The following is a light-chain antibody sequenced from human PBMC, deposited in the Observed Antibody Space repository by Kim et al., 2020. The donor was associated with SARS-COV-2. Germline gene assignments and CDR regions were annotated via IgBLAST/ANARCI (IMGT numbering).Light chain of an antibody. CDR1: ALPKQY. J-gene: IGLJ3*02. CDR2: KDS. CDR3: QSADSSGTYGV. Sequence: PGQTARITCSGDALPKQYAYWYQQRPGQAPVLVIYKDSERPSGIPERVSGSSSGTTVTLTISGVQAEDEADYYCQSADSSGTYGVFGGGTQLTVL. V-gene: IGLV3-25*03.